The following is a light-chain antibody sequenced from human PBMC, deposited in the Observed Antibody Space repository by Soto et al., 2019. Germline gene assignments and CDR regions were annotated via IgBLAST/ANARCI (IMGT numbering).Light chain of an antibody. V-gene: IGLV2-14*01. CDR1: SSDVGGYYY. J-gene: IGLJ1*01. CDR2: QVS. CDR3: SSYTSSNTFYV. Sequence: QSALTQPASVSGSPGQSITISCTGTSSDVGGYYYVSWYQHHPGKAPKLMIYQVSNRPSGVSNRFSGSKSGNTASLTISGLQAEDDADYSCSSYTSSNTFYVFGTGTKLTVL.